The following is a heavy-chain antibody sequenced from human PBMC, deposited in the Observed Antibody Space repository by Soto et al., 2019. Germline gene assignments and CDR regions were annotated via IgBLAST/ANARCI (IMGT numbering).Heavy chain of an antibody. J-gene: IGHJ4*02. Sequence: QPGGSLRLSCAASGFTFSSYWMHWVRQAPGKGLVWVSRINSDGSSTSYADSVKGRFTISRDNAKNTLYLQMNSLRAEDTAVYYCASLSMRPTDYDILTGYQLGPDYWGQGTLVTVSS. CDR3: ASLSMRPTDYDILTGYQLGPDY. V-gene: IGHV3-74*01. CDR1: GFTFSSYW. CDR2: INSDGSST. D-gene: IGHD3-9*01.